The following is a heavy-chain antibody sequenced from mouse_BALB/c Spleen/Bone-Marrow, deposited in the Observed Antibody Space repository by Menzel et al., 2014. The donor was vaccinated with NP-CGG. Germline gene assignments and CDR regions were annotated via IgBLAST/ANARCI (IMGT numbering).Heavy chain of an antibody. J-gene: IGHJ4*01. CDR3: ARDRAYYRYDGYYYAMDY. CDR1: GFTFSDYY. V-gene: IGHV5-4*02. D-gene: IGHD2-14*01. CDR2: ISDGGSYT. Sequence: DVKLVEPGGGLVKPGGSLKLSCAASGFTFSDYYMYWVRQTPEKRLEWVAIISDGGSYTYYPDSVKGRFTISRDNAKNTLYLQMSSLKSDDTAMYYCARDRAYYRYDGYYYAMDYWGQGTSVTVSS.